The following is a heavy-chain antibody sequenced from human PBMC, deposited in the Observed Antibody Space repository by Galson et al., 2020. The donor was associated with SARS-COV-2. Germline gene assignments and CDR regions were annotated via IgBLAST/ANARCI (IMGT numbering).Heavy chain of an antibody. D-gene: IGHD3-10*01. CDR2: IKSNSGGT. CDR3: ASGRPYYGSGSPYYLDY. J-gene: IGHJ4*02. V-gene: IGHV1-2*02. CDR1: GYTFTGYY. Sequence: GESLKISCTASGYTFTGYYLHWVRQAPGQGLEWMGWIKSNSGGTKYAQKFQDRVTITRGTPVNTAFMEMTNLRSDDTAVYYCASGRPYYGSGSPYYLDYWGQGTQVTVSS.